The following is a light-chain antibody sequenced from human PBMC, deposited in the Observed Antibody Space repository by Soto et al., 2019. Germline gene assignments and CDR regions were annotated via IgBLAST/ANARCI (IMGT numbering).Light chain of an antibody. V-gene: IGLV2-14*01. CDR1: SSDVGGYNY. J-gene: IGLJ1*01. CDR2: EVS. Sequence: QSALTQPASVSGSPGQSITISCTGTSSDVGGYNYVSWYQQHPGKAPKLMIYEVSNRPSGVSNRFSGSKSSNTASLTISGLQAEDEADYYCSSYTSSSTVYVFGTGTKVTVL. CDR3: SSYTSSSTVYV.